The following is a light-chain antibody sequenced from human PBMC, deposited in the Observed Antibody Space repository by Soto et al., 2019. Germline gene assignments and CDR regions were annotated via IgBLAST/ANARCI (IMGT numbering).Light chain of an antibody. V-gene: IGKV1-5*01. J-gene: IGKJ1*01. CDR3: QQYNSYSPWT. CDR2: DAS. CDR1: QNVNKW. Sequence: DIQMTQSPSTLSASVGDRVTITCRASQNVNKWLAWFQQKPGKVPKLLIFDASTLQTGVPLRFGGSGSGTVFTLTISSLKPEDCATYFCQQYNSYSPWTFGQGTKVEIK.